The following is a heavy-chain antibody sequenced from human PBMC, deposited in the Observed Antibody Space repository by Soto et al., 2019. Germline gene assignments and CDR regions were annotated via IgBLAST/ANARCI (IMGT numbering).Heavy chain of an antibody. CDR1: GFTFTSPA. D-gene: IGHD3-3*01. CDR2: FGYSDSRT. Sequence: PGGSLRLSCAASGFTFTSPAMSWVRQTPGKGLEWVSTFGYSDSRTFYADSVKGRFTISRDNSKNTLYLQMNSLRVEDTAIYYCAKVLNRDYDMIFGLWGQGTLVTVSS. CDR3: AKVLNRDYDMIFGL. J-gene: IGHJ4*02. V-gene: IGHV3-23*01.